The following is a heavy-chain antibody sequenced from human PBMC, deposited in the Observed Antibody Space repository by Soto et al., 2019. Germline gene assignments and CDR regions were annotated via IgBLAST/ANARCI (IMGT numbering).Heavy chain of an antibody. V-gene: IGHV4-39*01. D-gene: IGHD1-26*01. CDR1: RASIVSSRCK. CDR3: ARHGITGSYYDAFDI. J-gene: IGHJ3*02. CDR2: IKYSGTT. Sequence: TLSLTCTISRASIVSSRCKSASICQPPGKGLEWIASIKYSGTTFYNPSLKSRVTLSVDTSKNQFALKLSSVTAAETAVYYCARHGITGSYYDAFDIWGQGTMVT.